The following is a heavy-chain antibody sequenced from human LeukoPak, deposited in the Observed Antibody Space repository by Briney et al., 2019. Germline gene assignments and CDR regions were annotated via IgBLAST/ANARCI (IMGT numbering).Heavy chain of an antibody. Sequence: ASVKVSCKASGYTFTGYYMHWVRQAPGQGLEWMGRINPNSGGTNYAQKFQGRVTITTDESTSTAYMELSSLRSEDTAVYYCASVTDEGFDPWGQGTLVTVSS. D-gene: IGHD3-16*02. CDR3: ASVTDEGFDP. CDR1: GYTFTGYY. CDR2: INPNSGGT. J-gene: IGHJ5*02. V-gene: IGHV1-2*06.